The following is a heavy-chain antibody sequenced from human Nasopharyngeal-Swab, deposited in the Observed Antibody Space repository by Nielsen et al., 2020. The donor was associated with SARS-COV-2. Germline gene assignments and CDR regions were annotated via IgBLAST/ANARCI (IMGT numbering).Heavy chain of an antibody. Sequence: GGSLRLSCAASGFPFSDYFMSWVRQAPGKGLEWVSYINGGSTYTKYADSVAGRFTISRDNARKSLYLQMNSLRAEDTAVYYCARDMLLHFLERPMDVWGKGTTVIVS. CDR3: ARDMLLHFLERPMDV. CDR1: GFPFSDYF. CDR2: INGGSTYT. J-gene: IGHJ6*03. D-gene: IGHD3-3*01. V-gene: IGHV3-11*06.